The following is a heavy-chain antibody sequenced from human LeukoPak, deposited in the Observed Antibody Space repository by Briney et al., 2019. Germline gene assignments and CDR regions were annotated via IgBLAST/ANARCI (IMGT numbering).Heavy chain of an antibody. Sequence: PGGSLRLSCAASGFTFSSYWMSWVRQAPGKGLGGVANIKQDGSEKYYVDSVKGRFTISRDNAKNSLYLQMNSLRAEDTAVYYCAGEAYYDFCSGYPKRAFDIWGQGTMVTVSS. D-gene: IGHD3-3*01. CDR1: GFTFSSYW. V-gene: IGHV3-7*01. CDR3: AGEAYYDFCSGYPKRAFDI. CDR2: IKQDGSEK. J-gene: IGHJ3*02.